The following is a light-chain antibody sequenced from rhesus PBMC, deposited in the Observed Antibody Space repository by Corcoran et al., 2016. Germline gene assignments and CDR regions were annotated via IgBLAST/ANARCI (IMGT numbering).Light chain of an antibody. V-gene: IGKV1S17*01. Sequence: DIQMTQSPSSLSASVGDRVTITCRASQGITNDLAWYQQKPGETPKILIYEASSLKSGIPSRFSGSGSGTDFTLTISSLQSEDFATYYCQHYYSTPYSFGQGTKVEIK. CDR3: QHYYSTPYS. J-gene: IGKJ2*01. CDR1: QGITND. CDR2: EAS.